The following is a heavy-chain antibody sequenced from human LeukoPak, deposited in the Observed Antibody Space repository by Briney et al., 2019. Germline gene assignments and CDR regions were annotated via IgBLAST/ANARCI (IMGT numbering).Heavy chain of an antibody. CDR3: ARSSLTSLLASGSHLITECFDY. J-gene: IGHJ4*02. CDR2: INSGGST. CDR1: GGSFSAYY. D-gene: IGHD2-21*02. Sequence: PSETLSLTCAVYGGSFSAYYWSWIRQPPGKGLEWIGEINSGGSTNYNPSLKSRVTISVDTSTNQFSLKLSSVTAADTAVYYCARSSLTSLLASGSHLITECFDYWGQGTLVTVSS. V-gene: IGHV4-34*01.